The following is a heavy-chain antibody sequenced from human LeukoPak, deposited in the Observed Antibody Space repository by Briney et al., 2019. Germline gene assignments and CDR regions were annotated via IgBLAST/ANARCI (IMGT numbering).Heavy chain of an antibody. J-gene: IGHJ4*02. CDR2: INDDGRER. CDR3: AKTQWKVGATDYFDY. Sequence: GGSLRLSCAASGITFSSHAMTWVRQAPGKGLEWVSNINDDGRERHYSDSVKGRFTISRDNSKNTLFLQMDSLRAEDTAVYYCAKTQWKVGATDYFDYWGQGLLVTVSS. V-gene: IGHV3-23*01. CDR1: GITFSSHA. D-gene: IGHD1-26*01.